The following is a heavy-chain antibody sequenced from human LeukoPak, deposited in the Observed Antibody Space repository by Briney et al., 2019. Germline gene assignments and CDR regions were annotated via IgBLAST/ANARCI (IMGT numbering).Heavy chain of an antibody. J-gene: IGHJ4*02. Sequence: SETLSLTCAVYGGSFSGYYWSWIRQPPGKGLERIGEINHSGSTNYNPSLKSRVTISVDTSKNQFSLKLSSVTAADTAVYYCARDREIDTAMVIPFDYWGQGTLVTVSS. CDR2: INHSGST. D-gene: IGHD5-18*01. V-gene: IGHV4-34*01. CDR1: GGSFSGYY. CDR3: ARDREIDTAMVIPFDY.